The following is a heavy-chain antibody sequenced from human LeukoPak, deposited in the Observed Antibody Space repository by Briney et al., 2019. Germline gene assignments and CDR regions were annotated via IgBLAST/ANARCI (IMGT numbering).Heavy chain of an antibody. CDR2: IYYGGST. CDR3: ATVRQWELLHWFDP. D-gene: IGHD1-26*01. Sequence: PSETLSLTCTVSGASISSYHWSWIRQPPGKGLEWIGYIYYGGSTNYNPSLKSRATISVDTSKNQFSLKLSSGTAADTAVYYCATVRQWELLHWFDPWGQGTLVTVSS. V-gene: IGHV4-59*01. J-gene: IGHJ5*02. CDR1: GASISSYH.